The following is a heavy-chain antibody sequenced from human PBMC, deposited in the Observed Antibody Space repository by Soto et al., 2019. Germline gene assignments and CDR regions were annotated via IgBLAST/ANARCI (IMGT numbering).Heavy chain of an antibody. CDR3: AKGPPDILTGYLSPHSYYGMEV. CDR2: ISWNSGSI. Sequence: GGSLRLSCAASGFTFDDYAMHWVRQAPGKGLEWVSGISWNSGSIGYADSVKGRFTISRDNAKNSLYLQMNSLRAEDTALYYCAKGPPDILTGYLSPHSYYGMEVWGQGTTVTV. D-gene: IGHD3-9*01. V-gene: IGHV3-9*01. CDR1: GFTFDDYA. J-gene: IGHJ6*02.